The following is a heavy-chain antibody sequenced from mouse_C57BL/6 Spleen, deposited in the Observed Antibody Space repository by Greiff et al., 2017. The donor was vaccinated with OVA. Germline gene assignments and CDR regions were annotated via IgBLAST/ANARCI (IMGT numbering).Heavy chain of an antibody. V-gene: IGHV1-76*01. CDR1: GYTFTDYY. CDR3: ARKGDYYGSLDY. Sequence: QVQLQQSGAELVRPGASVKLSCKASGYTFTDYYINWVKQRPGQGLEWIARIYPGSGNTYYNEKFKGKATLTAEKSSSTAYMQLSSLTSEDSAVYFCARKGDYYGSLDYWGQGTTLTVSS. J-gene: IGHJ2*01. CDR2: IYPGSGNT. D-gene: IGHD1-1*01.